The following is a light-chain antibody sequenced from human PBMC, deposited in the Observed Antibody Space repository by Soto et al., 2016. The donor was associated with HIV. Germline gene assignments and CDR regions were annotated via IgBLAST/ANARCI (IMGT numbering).Light chain of an antibody. CDR3: QQSYSTPFT. J-gene: IGKJ3*01. Sequence: DIQMTQSPSTLSASVGDRVTIICRASQTFSHWLAWYQQKPGKAPKLLIYQASSLESGVPSRFSGSGSGTDFTLTLSSLQPEDFASYYCQQSYSTPFTFGPGTKVDIK. CDR1: QTFSHW. CDR2: QAS. V-gene: IGKV1-5*03.